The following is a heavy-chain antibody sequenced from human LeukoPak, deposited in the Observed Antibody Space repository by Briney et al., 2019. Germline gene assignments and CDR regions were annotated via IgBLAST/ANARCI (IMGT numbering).Heavy chain of an antibody. Sequence: SETLSLTCAVYGGSFSGYYWSWIRQPPGKGLEWIGEINHSGSTNYNPSLKSRVTISVDTSKNQFSLKLSSVTAADTAVYYCARERSDYDSSGYYWARVPDAFDIWGQGTMVTVSS. D-gene: IGHD3-22*01. CDR3: ARERSDYDSSGYYWARVPDAFDI. CDR2: INHSGST. J-gene: IGHJ3*02. CDR1: GGSFSGYY. V-gene: IGHV4-34*01.